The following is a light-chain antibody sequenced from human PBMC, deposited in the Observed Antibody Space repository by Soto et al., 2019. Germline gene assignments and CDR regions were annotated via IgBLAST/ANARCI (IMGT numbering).Light chain of an antibody. CDR3: RQYGSSPYT. Sequence: EIVLTQSPGTLSLSPGERATLSCRASQSVCSSYLAWYQQKPGQAPRLLIYGASSRATGIPDRFSGSGCGTDFTLTIIRLEPEDFAVYYCRQYGSSPYTLGQGTKLEIK. V-gene: IGKV3-20*01. CDR1: QSVCSSY. CDR2: GAS. J-gene: IGKJ2*01.